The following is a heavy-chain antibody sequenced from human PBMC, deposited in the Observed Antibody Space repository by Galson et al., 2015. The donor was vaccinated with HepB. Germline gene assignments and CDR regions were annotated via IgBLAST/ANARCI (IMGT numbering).Heavy chain of an antibody. Sequence: SLRLSCAASGFTFSSYAMHGVRQAPGKGLGWVAVISYDGSNKYYADSVKGRFTISRDNSKYTLYLQMNSLRAEDTAVYYCARMYSSGPFDYWGQGTLVPVSS. V-gene: IGHV3-30-3*01. D-gene: IGHD6-19*01. CDR3: ARMYSSGPFDY. CDR1: GFTFSSYA. CDR2: ISYDGSNK. J-gene: IGHJ4*02.